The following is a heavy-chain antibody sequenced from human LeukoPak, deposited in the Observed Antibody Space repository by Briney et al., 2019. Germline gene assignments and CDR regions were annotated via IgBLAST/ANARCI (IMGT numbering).Heavy chain of an antibody. J-gene: IGHJ4*02. Sequence: PSETLSLTCTVSGGSISNYYWNWLRQPPGKGLEWIGYIYYSGSTNYNPSLKSRVTMSLDTSKNQFSLRLTSVTAADTAVYYCARGIDSKSTYFDYWGQGTLVAVSS. D-gene: IGHD2-21*01. CDR3: ARGIDSKSTYFDY. CDR1: GGSISNYY. CDR2: IYYSGST. V-gene: IGHV4-59*01.